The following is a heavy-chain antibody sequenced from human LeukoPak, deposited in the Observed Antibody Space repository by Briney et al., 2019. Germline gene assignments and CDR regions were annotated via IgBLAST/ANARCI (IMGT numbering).Heavy chain of an antibody. V-gene: IGHV4-39*01. D-gene: IGHD1-26*01. Sequence: SETLSLTCTVSGGSISSSGYYWGWIRQPPGKGLEWIASIYYSGSTYYNPSLKRRVTISVDTSKKQLSLNMRPLTAADTAVYFCARHEYSGSYYGLSWFDPWGQGTLVTVSS. CDR1: GGSISSSGYY. CDR3: ARHEYSGSYYGLSWFDP. J-gene: IGHJ5*02. CDR2: IYYSGST.